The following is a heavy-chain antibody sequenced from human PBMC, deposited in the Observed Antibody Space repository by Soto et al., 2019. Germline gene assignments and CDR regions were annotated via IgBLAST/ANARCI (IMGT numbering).Heavy chain of an antibody. Sequence: QVQLQESGPGLVKPSETLSLTCTVSGASISSYYWSWIRQPPGKGLEWIGYIFYSESTKYNPSLKSRVTISLDTSKNQFSLKLTSVTPADTAVYFCARGARAFDYWGQGNLVTVSS. D-gene: IGHD1-26*01. V-gene: IGHV4-59*01. CDR3: ARGARAFDY. CDR1: GASISSYY. CDR2: IFYSEST. J-gene: IGHJ4*02.